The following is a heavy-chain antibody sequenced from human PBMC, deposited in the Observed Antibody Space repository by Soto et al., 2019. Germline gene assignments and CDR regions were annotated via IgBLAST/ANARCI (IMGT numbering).Heavy chain of an antibody. V-gene: IGHV4-59*01. CDR1: GGSISSYY. J-gene: IGHJ4*02. D-gene: IGHD6-19*01. CDR2: IYYSGST. CDR3: VASSGWYGHLGY. Sequence: QVQLQESGPGLVKPSETLSLTCTVSGGSISSYYWSWIRQPPGKGLEWIGYIYYSGSTNYNPSLRSRVTISVDTSKNQFSLKLSSVTAADTAVYYCVASSGWYGHLGYWGQGTLVTVSS.